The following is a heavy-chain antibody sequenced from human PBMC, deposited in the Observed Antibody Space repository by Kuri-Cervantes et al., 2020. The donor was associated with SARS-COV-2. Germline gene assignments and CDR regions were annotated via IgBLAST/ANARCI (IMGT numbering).Heavy chain of an antibody. CDR2: LYTSGST. CDR1: GGSISSGSYY. Sequence: SCTVSGGSISSGSYYWTWIRQPAGKGLEWIGRLYTSGSTNYNPSLKSRVTISADTSKNQSSLNLSSVTAADTAVYYCARGIAVAGAKYFDYWGQGTLVTVSS. J-gene: IGHJ4*02. D-gene: IGHD6-19*01. V-gene: IGHV4-61*02. CDR3: ARGIAVAGAKYFDY.